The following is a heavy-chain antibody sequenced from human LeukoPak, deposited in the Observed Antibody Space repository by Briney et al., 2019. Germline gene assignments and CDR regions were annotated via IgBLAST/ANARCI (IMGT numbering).Heavy chain of an antibody. V-gene: IGHV4-34*01. CDR2: INHSGST. CDR3: ARGVVVAAHRGNNWFDP. Sequence: PSETLSLTCAVYGGSFSGYYWSWIRQPPGKGLEWIGEINHSGSTNYNPSLKSRVAISVDTSKNQFSLKLSSVTAADTAVYYCARGVVVAAHRGNNWFDPWGQGTLVTVSS. J-gene: IGHJ5*02. D-gene: IGHD2-15*01. CDR1: GGSFSGYY.